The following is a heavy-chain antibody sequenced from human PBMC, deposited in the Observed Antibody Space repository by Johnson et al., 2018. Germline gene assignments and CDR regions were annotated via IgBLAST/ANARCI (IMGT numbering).Heavy chain of an antibody. Sequence: VQLQESGGGAVQPGRSLRLSCEATGLSFSSYSLNWVRQAPGKGLEWISYISSSSRTIYYADSVKGRFTISRDDANNSLYLQMNSLRAEDTAVYYCAKDGVLGGSQYFHHWGQGTLVIVSS. J-gene: IGHJ1*01. V-gene: IGHV3-48*01. CDR1: GLSFSSYS. CDR2: ISSSSRTI. CDR3: AKDGVLGGSQYFHH. D-gene: IGHD3-16*01.